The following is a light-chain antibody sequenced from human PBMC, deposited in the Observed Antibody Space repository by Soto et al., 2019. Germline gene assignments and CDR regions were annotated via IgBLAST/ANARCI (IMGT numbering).Light chain of an antibody. J-gene: IGLJ2*01. CDR2: EVN. CDR3: RSYAGSNIV. Sequence: QSALTQPPSASGSPGQSVTVSCTGTSSDVGGYNFVSWYQLHPGKAPKLMIYEVNKRPSGVPARFSGSKSGNTASLTVSGLQAEDEADYYCRSYAGSNIVFGGGTKVTVL. CDR1: SSDVGGYNF. V-gene: IGLV2-8*01.